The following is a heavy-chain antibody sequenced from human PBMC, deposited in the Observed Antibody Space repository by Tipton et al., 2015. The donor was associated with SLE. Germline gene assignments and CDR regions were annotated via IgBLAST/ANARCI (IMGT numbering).Heavy chain of an antibody. D-gene: IGHD3-16*01. CDR2: IYVPGDT. CDR3: AGGTGAYFDH. CDR1: GFSVTNNY. J-gene: IGHJ4*02. Sequence: SLRLSCAASGFSVTNNYMSWVRQAPGKGLEWVSVIYVPGDTYYADSMKGRFTISRDNSKNTLYLQMNRLRVEDTAVYYCAGGTGAYFDHWGQGTLVTVSS. V-gene: IGHV3-66*03.